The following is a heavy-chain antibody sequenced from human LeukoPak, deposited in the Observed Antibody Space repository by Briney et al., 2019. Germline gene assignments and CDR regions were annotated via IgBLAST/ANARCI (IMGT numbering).Heavy chain of an antibody. CDR3: ATDLRNYYDSSGYYIPHFDY. D-gene: IGHD3-22*01. CDR2: IIPIFGTA. Sequence: SVKVSCKASGGTFSSYAISWVRQAPGQGLEWMGGIIPIFGTANYAQKFQGRVTITADESTSTAYMELSNLRSEDTAVYYCATDLRNYYDSSGYYIPHFDYWGQGTLVTVSS. J-gene: IGHJ4*02. CDR1: GGTFSSYA. V-gene: IGHV1-69*13.